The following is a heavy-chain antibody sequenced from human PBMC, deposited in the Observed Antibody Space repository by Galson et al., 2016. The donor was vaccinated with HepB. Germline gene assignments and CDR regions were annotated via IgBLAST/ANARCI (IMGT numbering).Heavy chain of an antibody. CDR3: STWGFTLGIDH. D-gene: IGHD2-21*01. V-gene: IGHV3-30-3*02. Sequence: SLRLSCAASGLTFSKYAMQWVRQAPGKGLEWVAVISDYGTNINYADSVKGRFTISRDNSDETLFLQMHSLKTEDTATYYCSTWGFTLGIDHWGQGTMVTVSS. CDR2: ISDYGTNI. CDR1: GLTFSKYA. J-gene: IGHJ3*01.